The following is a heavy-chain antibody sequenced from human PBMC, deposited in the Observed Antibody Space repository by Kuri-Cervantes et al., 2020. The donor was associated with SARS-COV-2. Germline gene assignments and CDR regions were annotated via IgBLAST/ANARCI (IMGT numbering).Heavy chain of an antibody. V-gene: IGHV4-59*08. CDR1: GGSISSYY. Sequence: GSLRLSCTVSGGSISSYYWSWIRQPPGKGLEWIGYIYYSGSTNYNPSLKSRVTISVDTSKNQFSLKLSSVTAADTAVYYCARRFKESSSDQPFDAFDIWGQGTRVTVSS. J-gene: IGHJ3*02. D-gene: IGHD2-2*01. CDR2: IYYSGST. CDR3: ARRFKESSSDQPFDAFDI.